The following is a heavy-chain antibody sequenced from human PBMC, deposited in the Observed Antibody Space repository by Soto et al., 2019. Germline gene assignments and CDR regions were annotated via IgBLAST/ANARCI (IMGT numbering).Heavy chain of an antibody. CDR3: ARRGGISFDY. CDR1: GFTFSSYS. CDR2: ISSGSSTI. Sequence: EVQLVESGGGLVQPGGSLRLSCAASGFTFSSYSMNWVRQAPGKGLEWFSYISSGSSTIYYADSVKGIFTISRDNAKNSLYLQMNSLRAEDTAVYYSARRGGISFDYWCQGTLVTVSS. J-gene: IGHJ4*02. V-gene: IGHV3-48*01.